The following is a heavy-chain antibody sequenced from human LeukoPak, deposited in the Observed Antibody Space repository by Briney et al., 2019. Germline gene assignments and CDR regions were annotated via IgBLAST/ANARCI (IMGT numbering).Heavy chain of an antibody. CDR2: IHPNSGDT. D-gene: IGHD6-19*01. V-gene: IGHV1-2*02. CDR3: ARLTAVPG. J-gene: IGHJ1*01. CDR1: GYTFTGYY. Sequence: ASVKVSCMASGYTFTGYYLHWVRQPPGQGFDWMGWIHPNSGDTNYAQKFQGRVPMPRDTSISTAYMELSSLRSDDTAVYYCARLTAVPGWGQGTLVTVSS.